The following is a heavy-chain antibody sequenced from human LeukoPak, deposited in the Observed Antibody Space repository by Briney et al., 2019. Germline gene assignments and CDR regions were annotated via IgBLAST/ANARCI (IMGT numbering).Heavy chain of an antibody. Sequence: GGSLRLSCAASGLTFSDYYMTWIRQAPGKGLEWVSYTSTGGSPIYYADSVKGRFTISRDNAKNSLYLQMNSLRAEDTAVYYCARDSVLRHFDWLLPYYMDVWGKGTTVTISS. V-gene: IGHV3-11*01. D-gene: IGHD3-9*01. CDR2: TSTGGSPI. J-gene: IGHJ6*03. CDR3: ARDSVLRHFDWLLPYYMDV. CDR1: GLTFSDYY.